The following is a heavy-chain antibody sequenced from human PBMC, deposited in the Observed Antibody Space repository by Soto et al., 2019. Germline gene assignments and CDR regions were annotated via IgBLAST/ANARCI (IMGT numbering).Heavy chain of an antibody. Sequence: SETLSLTCAVSGYSISSGYYWGWIRQPPGKGLEWIGSIYHSGSTYYNPSLKSRVTISVDTSKNQFSLKLSSVTAADTAVYYCARGPAFKYDSSGYPFDYWGQGTLVTVSS. CDR3: ARGPAFKYDSSGYPFDY. J-gene: IGHJ4*02. CDR2: IYHSGST. CDR1: GYSISSGYY. V-gene: IGHV4-38-2*01. D-gene: IGHD3-22*01.